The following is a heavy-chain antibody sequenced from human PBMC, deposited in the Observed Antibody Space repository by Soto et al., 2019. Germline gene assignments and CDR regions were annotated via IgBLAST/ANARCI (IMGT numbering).Heavy chain of an antibody. D-gene: IGHD6-13*01. CDR2: IYYSGST. CDR3: ARDVAAAGSDY. V-gene: IGHV4-61*01. J-gene: IGHJ4*02. CDR1: DDSINSDKYY. Sequence: PSETLSLTCSVSDDSINSDKYYWSWIRQPPGKGLEWIGYIYYSGSTNYNPSLKSRVTISVDTSKNQFSLKLSSVTAADTAVYYCARDVAAAGSDYWGQGTLVTVSS.